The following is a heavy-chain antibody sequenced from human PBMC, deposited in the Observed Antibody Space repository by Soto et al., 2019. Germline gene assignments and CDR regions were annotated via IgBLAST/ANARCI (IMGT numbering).Heavy chain of an antibody. CDR3: ARVYGDYFTVRRYFDL. J-gene: IGHJ2*01. V-gene: IGHV4-31*03. CDR1: GGSISSGGYY. CDR2: IYYSGST. Sequence: QVQLQESGPGLVKPSQTLSLTCTVSGGSISSGGYYWSWIRQHPGKGLGWIGYIYYSGSTYYNPSLKSRVTISVDTSKNQFSLKLSSVTAADTAVYYCARVYGDYFTVRRYFDLWGRGTLVTVSS. D-gene: IGHD4-17*01.